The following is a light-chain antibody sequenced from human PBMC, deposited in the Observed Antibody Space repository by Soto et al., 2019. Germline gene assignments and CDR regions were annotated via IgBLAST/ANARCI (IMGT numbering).Light chain of an antibody. J-gene: IGKJ1*01. CDR2: LCS. V-gene: IGKV2-28*01. CDR3: MQALQTPRT. Sequence: DIVMTQSPLSLPVTPGEPASISCRSSQSLLHSNGYNYLDWYLQKPGQSPQLLIYLCSNRASGVPDRFSGSGSGKDFTLKISRVEAEDVGVYYCMQALQTPRTFGQGTKVEIK. CDR1: QSLLHSNGYNY.